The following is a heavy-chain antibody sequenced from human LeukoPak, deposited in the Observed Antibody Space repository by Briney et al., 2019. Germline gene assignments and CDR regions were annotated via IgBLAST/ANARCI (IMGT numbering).Heavy chain of an antibody. CDR2: IYTSGST. V-gene: IGHV4-4*07. CDR1: GGSISSYY. Sequence: SETLSLTCTVSGGSISSYYWSWIRQPAGKGLEWIGRIYTSGSTNYNPSLKSRVTMSVDTSKNQFSLKLSSVTAADTAVYYCATRPYYYGSGSKIADAFDIWGQGTMVTVSS. D-gene: IGHD3-10*01. CDR3: ATRPYYYGSGSKIADAFDI. J-gene: IGHJ3*02.